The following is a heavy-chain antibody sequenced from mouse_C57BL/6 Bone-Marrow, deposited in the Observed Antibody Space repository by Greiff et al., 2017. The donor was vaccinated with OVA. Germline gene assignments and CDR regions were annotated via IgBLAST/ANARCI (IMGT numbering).Heavy chain of an antibody. V-gene: IGHV5-17*01. Sequence: EVQLMESGGGLVKPGGSLKLSCAASGFTFSDYGMHWVRQAPEKGLEWVAYISSGSSTIYYADTVKGRFTISRDNAKNTLFLQMTSLRSEDTAMYYCATTTDAYWGQGTLVTVSA. CDR3: ATTTDAY. D-gene: IGHD1-1*01. CDR2: ISSGSSTI. J-gene: IGHJ3*01. CDR1: GFTFSDYG.